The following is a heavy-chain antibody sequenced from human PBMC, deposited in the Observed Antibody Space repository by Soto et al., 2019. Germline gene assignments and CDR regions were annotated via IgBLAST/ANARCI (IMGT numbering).Heavy chain of an antibody. CDR2: VHESGST. Sequence: SETLSLTCSVSGDAISNYYWSWIRQTPGRGLEWIGCVHESGSTDYNPSLRGRVIISLHASKSQFSLSLRSATAADTATYYCARGTRALITSFFADWGQGSPGTVSS. J-gene: IGHJ4*02. V-gene: IGHV4-59*03. D-gene: IGHD1-20*01. CDR1: GDAISNYY. CDR3: ARGTRALITSFFAD.